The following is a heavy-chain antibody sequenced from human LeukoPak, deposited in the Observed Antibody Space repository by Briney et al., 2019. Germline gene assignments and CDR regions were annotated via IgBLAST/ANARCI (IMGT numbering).Heavy chain of an antibody. CDR2: ISWNSGSM. J-gene: IGHJ4*02. CDR3: AIGYCSGGSCYHSANFDY. Sequence: PGRSLRLSCAASGFTFDDYAMHWVRQAPGKGLEWVSGISWNSGSMGYADSVKGRFTISRDNAKNSLYLQMNSLRAEDTALYYCAIGYCSGGSCYHSANFDYWGQGTLVTVSS. V-gene: IGHV3-9*01. D-gene: IGHD2-15*01. CDR1: GFTFDDYA.